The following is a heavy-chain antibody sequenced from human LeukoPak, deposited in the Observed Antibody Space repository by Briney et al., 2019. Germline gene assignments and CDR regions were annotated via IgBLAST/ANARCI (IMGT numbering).Heavy chain of an antibody. CDR3: AKDYGYSSSWYDY. V-gene: IGHV3-9*01. CDR1: GFTFDDYG. Sequence: TGRSLRLSCEASGFTFDDYGMHWVRQAPGKGLEWVSTISWNSASVGYVDSVKGRFTISRDNAKKTLYLRMNSMRPEDTALYYCAKDYGYSSSWYDYWGQGTLVTVSS. D-gene: IGHD6-13*01. J-gene: IGHJ4*02. CDR2: ISWNSASV.